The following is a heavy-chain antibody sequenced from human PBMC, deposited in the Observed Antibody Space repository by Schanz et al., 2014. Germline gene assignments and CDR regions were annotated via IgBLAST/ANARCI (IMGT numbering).Heavy chain of an antibody. Sequence: VQLLDSGGGLVQPGGSLRLSCAASGFTFSTYAMSWVRQPPGKGLEWIGEIDHSGNTIYNASHKSRVTISVDNSKNQFSHKVWSVTDADTAVYYGARDSLSGATGGCGMDVWGQGATVTVSS. V-gene: IGHV4-4*02. CDR2: IDHSGNT. CDR1: GFTFSTYAM. D-gene: IGHD2-8*02. J-gene: IGHJ6*02. CDR3: ARDSLSGATGGCGMDV.